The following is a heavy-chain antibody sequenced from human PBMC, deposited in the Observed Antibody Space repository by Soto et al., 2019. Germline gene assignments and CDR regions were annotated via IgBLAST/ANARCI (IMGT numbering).Heavy chain of an antibody. CDR2: IHSAGSST. V-gene: IGHV3-74*01. Sequence: EVQLVESGGGLVRPGGSLRLSCAASGFTFSYYWMHWVRQAPGKGLVWVSRIHSAGSSTTYADFVKGRFIISRDNARNTVDLQMKSAGVKDTAVYYCTRGELGAFDLWGQGTVVTVSS. CDR3: TRGELGAFDL. CDR1: GFTFSYYW. J-gene: IGHJ3*01. D-gene: IGHD1-26*01.